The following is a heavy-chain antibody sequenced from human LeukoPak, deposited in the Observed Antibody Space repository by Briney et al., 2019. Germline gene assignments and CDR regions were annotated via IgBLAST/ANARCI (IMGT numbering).Heavy chain of an antibody. J-gene: IGHJ4*02. CDR3: ARETGYDSYFDS. CDR1: EFSFSIYS. CDR2: ISSSSSSI. D-gene: IGHD5-12*01. V-gene: IGHV3-48*01. Sequence: GGSLRLSCAASEFSFSIYSMNWVRQAPGKGLEWVSYISSSSSSIYYADSVKGRFAISRDNAKNPLYLQMNSLRAEDTAIYYCARETGYDSYFDSWGQGTLVSVSS.